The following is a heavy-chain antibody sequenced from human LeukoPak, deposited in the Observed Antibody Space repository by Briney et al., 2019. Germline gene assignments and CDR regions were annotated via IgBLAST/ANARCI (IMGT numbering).Heavy chain of an antibody. J-gene: IGHJ4*02. V-gene: IGHV3-21*01. CDR2: ISSSGSSI. CDR3: ARDPPFIIGTTFFDY. CDR1: GFIFSTYS. D-gene: IGHD1-20*01. Sequence: GGSLRLSCSASGFIFSTYSMNWVRQAPGKGLEWVSSISSSGSSIYYADSVKGRFTISRDNAKNSLSLQMNSLRAEDTAVYYCARDPPFIIGTTFFDYWGQGTLVTVSS.